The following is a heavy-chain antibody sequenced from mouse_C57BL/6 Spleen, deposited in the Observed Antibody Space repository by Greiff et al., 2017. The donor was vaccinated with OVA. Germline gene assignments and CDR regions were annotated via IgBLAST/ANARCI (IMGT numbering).Heavy chain of an antibody. CDR1: GYTFTSYW. V-gene: IGHV1-69*01. CDR3: GREWKKLGGAFDD. J-gene: IGHJ2*01. D-gene: IGHD4-1*01. CDR2: IDPSDSYT. Sequence: QVQLQQPGAELVMPGASVKLSCKASGYTFTSYWMHWVKQRPGQGLEWIGEIDPSDSYTNYNQKFKGKSTLTVDKSSSTALMQLSSLTSEESAVYYCGREWKKLGGAFDDWGQGTTLTVSS.